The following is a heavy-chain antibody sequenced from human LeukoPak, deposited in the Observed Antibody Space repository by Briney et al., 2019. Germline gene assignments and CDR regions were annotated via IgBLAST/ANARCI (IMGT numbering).Heavy chain of an antibody. CDR1: GFTFSSYA. V-gene: IGHV3-23*01. Sequence: GGSLRLSCAASGFTFSSYAMTWVRQAPGKGLEWVSAVSGNGVSTYYADSVKGRFTISRDNSKITLYLQMNSLRVEDTAVYFCAKTGIAGGYNWFDPWGQGTLSPSPQ. J-gene: IGHJ5*02. D-gene: IGHD6-13*01. CDR2: VSGNGVST. CDR3: AKTGIAGGYNWFDP.